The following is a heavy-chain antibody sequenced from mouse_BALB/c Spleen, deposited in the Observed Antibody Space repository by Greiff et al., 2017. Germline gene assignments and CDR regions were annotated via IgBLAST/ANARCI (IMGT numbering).Heavy chain of an antibody. CDR3: ARRGYSGAMDY. CDR1: GYTFSSYW. V-gene: IGHV1-9*01. Sequence: VQLQESGAELMKPGASVKISCKATGYTFSSYWIEWVKQRPGHGLEWIGEILPGSGSTNYNEKFKGKATFTADTSSNTAYMQLSSLTSEDSAVYYCARRGYSGAMDYWGQGTSVTVSS. CDR2: ILPGSGST. J-gene: IGHJ4*01. D-gene: IGHD2-14*01.